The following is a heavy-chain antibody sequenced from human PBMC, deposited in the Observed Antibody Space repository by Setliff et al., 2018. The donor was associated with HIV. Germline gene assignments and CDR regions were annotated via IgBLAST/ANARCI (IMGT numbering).Heavy chain of an antibody. D-gene: IGHD3-16*01. Sequence: PSETLSLTCSVSGGSMSPYYWTWIRQPAGRGLEWIGRIYPTGGTIYNPSLRSRVTMSVDTSKNQFSLRLSSVTAADTAVYYCARVFPPIRGAPFGTLPGAFDIWGQGTMVTVS. CDR2: IYPTGGT. V-gene: IGHV4-4*07. CDR3: ARVFPPIRGAPFGTLPGAFDI. J-gene: IGHJ3*02. CDR1: GGSMSPYY.